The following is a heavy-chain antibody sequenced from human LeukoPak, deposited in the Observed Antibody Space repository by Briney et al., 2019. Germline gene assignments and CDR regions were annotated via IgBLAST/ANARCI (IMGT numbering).Heavy chain of an antibody. CDR3: ARVRSITIFGVVTWFDP. Sequence: SETLSLTCTVSGGSISSYYWSWIRQHPGKGLEWIGYIYYSGSTNYNPSLKSRVTISVDTSKNQFSLKLSSVTAADTAVYYCARVRSITIFGVVTWFDPWGQGTLVTVSS. J-gene: IGHJ5*02. V-gene: IGHV4-59*01. CDR2: IYYSGST. CDR1: GGSISSYY. D-gene: IGHD3-3*01.